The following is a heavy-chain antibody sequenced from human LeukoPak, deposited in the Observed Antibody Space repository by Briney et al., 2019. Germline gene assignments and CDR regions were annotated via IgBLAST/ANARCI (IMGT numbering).Heavy chain of an antibody. CDR3: AKDPGYYFDSSAYFDY. Sequence: TGGSLRLSCAASGFTFDDYGMSWVRQAPGKGLEWVSGINWNGGSTGYADSVKGRFTISRDNAKNSLYLQMNSLRAEDTALYYCAKDPGYYFDSSAYFDYWGQGTLVTVSS. CDR2: INWNGGST. D-gene: IGHD3-22*01. CDR1: GFTFDDYG. J-gene: IGHJ4*02. V-gene: IGHV3-20*04.